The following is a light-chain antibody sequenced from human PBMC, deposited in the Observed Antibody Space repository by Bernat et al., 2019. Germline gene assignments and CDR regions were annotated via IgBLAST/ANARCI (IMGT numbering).Light chain of an antibody. CDR3: AAWDDSLRGRV. J-gene: IGLJ3*02. CDR2: SNN. V-gene: IGLV1-47*02. CDR1: SSNIGSNS. Sequence: QSVLTQPPSASESPGQRVTISCVGSSSNIGSNSVYWYQQFPGTAPKFLIDSNNQRPSGVPDRFSGSKSGASASLAISGLRSEDEGDYYCAAWDDSLRGRVFGGGTKLTVL.